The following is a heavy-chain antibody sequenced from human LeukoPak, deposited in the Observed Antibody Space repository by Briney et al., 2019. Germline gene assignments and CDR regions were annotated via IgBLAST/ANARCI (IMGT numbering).Heavy chain of an antibody. Sequence: ASVEVSCKVSGYTLTELSMHWVRQAPGKGLEWMGGFDPEDGETIYAQKFQGRVTMTEDTSTDTAYMELSSLRSEDTAVYYCATRYSSSWYGNFDLWGRGTLVTVSS. V-gene: IGHV1-24*01. CDR3: ATRYSSSWYGNFDL. J-gene: IGHJ2*01. CDR1: GYTLTELS. CDR2: FDPEDGET. D-gene: IGHD6-13*01.